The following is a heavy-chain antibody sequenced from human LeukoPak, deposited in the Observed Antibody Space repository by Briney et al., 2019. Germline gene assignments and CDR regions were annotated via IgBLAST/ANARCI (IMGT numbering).Heavy chain of an antibody. D-gene: IGHD3-22*01. Sequence: GGSLRLPXAASGFTFSSYAMSWVRQAPGKGLEWVSAISGSGGSTYYADSVKGRFTISRDNSKNTLYLQMNSLRAEDTAVYYCAKGDTYYYDSSGYFGWGQGTLVTVSS. CDR3: AKGDTYYYDSSGYFG. CDR2: ISGSGGST. J-gene: IGHJ4*02. V-gene: IGHV3-23*01. CDR1: GFTFSSYA.